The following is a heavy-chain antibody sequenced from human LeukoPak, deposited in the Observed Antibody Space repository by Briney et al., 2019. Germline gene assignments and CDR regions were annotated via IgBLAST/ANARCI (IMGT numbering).Heavy chain of an antibody. CDR1: AGSFSGYY. Sequence: SETLSLTCAVYAGSFSGYYWSWIRQPPGKGLEWIGEINHSGSTNYNPSLKSRVTISVDTSKNQFSLKLSSVTAADTAVYYCAGRESDGSGSRTFDYWGQGTLVNVSS. CDR2: INHSGST. CDR3: AGRESDGSGSRTFDY. D-gene: IGHD3-10*01. V-gene: IGHV4-34*01. J-gene: IGHJ4*02.